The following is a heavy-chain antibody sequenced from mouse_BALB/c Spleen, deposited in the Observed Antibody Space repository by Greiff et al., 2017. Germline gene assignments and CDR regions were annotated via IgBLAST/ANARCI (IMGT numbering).Heavy chain of an antibody. CDR1: GFTFSSFG. Sequence: EVQGVESGGGLVQPGGSRKLSCAASGFTFSSFGMHWVRQAPEKGLEWVAYISSGSSTIYYADTVKGRFTISRDNPKNTLFLQMTSLRSEDTAMYYCARFDVWGAGTTVTVSS. J-gene: IGHJ1*01. CDR3: ARFDV. V-gene: IGHV5-17*02. CDR2: ISSGSSTI.